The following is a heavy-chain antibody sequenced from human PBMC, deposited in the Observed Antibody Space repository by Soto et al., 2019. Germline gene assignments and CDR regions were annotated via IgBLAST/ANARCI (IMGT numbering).Heavy chain of an antibody. V-gene: IGHV3-23*01. J-gene: IGHJ4*02. CDR1: GFSFSSYA. CDR2: FSSSAGST. Sequence: EVQLLQSGGGLVQPGGSLRLSCAASGFSFSSYAMNWVRQAPGKGLEWVSGFSSSAGSTYYADSVKGRFTISRDTSKNTLYLQMNSLRAEDTAVYYCAKVGGVGEMATSEDYWGQGTLVTVSS. CDR3: AKVGGVGEMATSEDY. D-gene: IGHD2-21*01.